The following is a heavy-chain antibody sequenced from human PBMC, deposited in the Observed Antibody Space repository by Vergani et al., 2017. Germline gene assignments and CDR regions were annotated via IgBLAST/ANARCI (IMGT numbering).Heavy chain of an antibody. CDR1: GFTFSTYG. Sequence: VQLVESGGGVVQPGGSLRLSCAASGFTFSTYGIQWVRQAPDKGLEWVSAISGSGGSTYSADSVKGRFTISRDNSKKTLYLQMNSLRAEDTAVYYCAKGQAGAGTDYWGQGTLVTVSS. V-gene: IGHV3-23*04. CDR2: ISGSGGST. J-gene: IGHJ4*02. CDR3: AKGQAGAGTDY. D-gene: IGHD6-13*01.